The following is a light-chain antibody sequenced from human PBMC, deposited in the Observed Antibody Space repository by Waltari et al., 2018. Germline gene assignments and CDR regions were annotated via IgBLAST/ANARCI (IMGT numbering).Light chain of an antibody. Sequence: DIVMTQSPDSLAVPLGERDTINCKSSQSVLYSSYNKDFLAWYQQKPGQPPKLLIYWASTRESGVPDRFSGSGSGTDFTLTISSLQAEDVAVYYCQQYSSTPLTFGQGTRLEIK. CDR3: QQYSSTPLT. V-gene: IGKV4-1*01. CDR1: QSVLYSSYNKDF. J-gene: IGKJ5*01. CDR2: WAS.